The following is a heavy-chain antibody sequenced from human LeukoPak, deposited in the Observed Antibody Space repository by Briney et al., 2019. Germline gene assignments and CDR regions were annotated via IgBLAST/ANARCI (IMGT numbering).Heavy chain of an antibody. D-gene: IGHD3-10*01. V-gene: IGHV3-48*01. J-gene: IGHJ4*02. CDR2: ISSGSHSGSHTI. Sequence: GGSLRLSCTASGFTFSIYSMNWVRQAPGRGLEWVSYISSGSHSGSHTIYYADSVKGRFTISRDNSKNTVYLQMNSLRPEDTAVYYCARDGGRATIVRGIIIMSVGDFWGQGALVTVST. CDR3: ARDGGRATIVRGIIIMSVGDF. CDR1: GFTFSIYS.